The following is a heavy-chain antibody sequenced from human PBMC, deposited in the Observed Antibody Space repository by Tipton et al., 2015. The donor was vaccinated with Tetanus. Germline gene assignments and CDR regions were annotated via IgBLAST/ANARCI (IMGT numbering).Heavy chain of an antibody. CDR2: IYPGDSDT. CDR1: GYSFTSYW. J-gene: IGHJ6*02. CDR3: ARSDTTYYYDSSGYYGPLNSYYGMDV. D-gene: IGHD3-22*01. V-gene: IGHV5-51*01. Sequence: QLVQSGAEVKKHGESLKISCKGSGYSFTSYWIGWVRQMPGKGLEWMGIIYPGDSDTRYSPSFQGQVPISADNSISTAYLQWSSLKASDPAMYYCARSDTTYYYDSSGYYGPLNSYYGMDVWGQGTTVTVSS.